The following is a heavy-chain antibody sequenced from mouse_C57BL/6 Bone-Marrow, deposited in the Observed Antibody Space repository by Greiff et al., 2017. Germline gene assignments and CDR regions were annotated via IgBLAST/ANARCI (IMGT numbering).Heavy chain of an antibody. J-gene: IGHJ3*01. Sequence: QVQLQQSGAELARPGASVKLSCKASGYTFTSYGISWVKQRTGQGLEWIGQIYPRGGNTYYNEKFKGKATLTADKSSSTAYMELRSLTSEDSAVYFCARVLLRSAWFAYWGQGTLVTVSA. CDR3: ARVLLRSAWFAY. CDR2: IYPRGGNT. CDR1: GYTFTSYG. D-gene: IGHD1-1*01. V-gene: IGHV1-81*01.